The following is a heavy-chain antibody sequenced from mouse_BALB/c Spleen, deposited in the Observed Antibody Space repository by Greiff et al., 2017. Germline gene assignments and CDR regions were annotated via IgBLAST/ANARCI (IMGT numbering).Heavy chain of an antibody. D-gene: IGHD1-1*01. V-gene: IGHV5-6-3*01. CDR2: INSNGGST. CDR1: GFTFSSYG. CDR3: ARVYYGSSFDY. J-gene: IGHJ2*01. Sequence: EVKLVESGGGLVQPGGSLKLSCAASGFTFSSYGMSWVRQTPDKRLELVATINSNGGSTYYPDSVKGRFTISRDNAKNTLYLQMSSLKSEDTAMYYCARVYYGSSFDYWGQGTTLTVSS.